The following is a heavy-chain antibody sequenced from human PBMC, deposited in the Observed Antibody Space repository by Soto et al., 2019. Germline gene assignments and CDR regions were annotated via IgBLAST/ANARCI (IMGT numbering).Heavy chain of an antibody. V-gene: IGHV3-48*03. CDR2: ISGSGITI. D-gene: IGHD3-10*01. J-gene: IGHJ6*02. Sequence: GGSLRLSCVASGRTFSSYEMSWVRQAPGKGLEWISYISGSGITIYYADSVKGRFTISRDNAENSLYLHTNSLRAEDMAVYYCARDYWYFYGARDHSFYYYGMDVWGQGTTVTVSS. CDR3: ARDYWYFYGARDHSFYYYGMDV. CDR1: GRTFSSYE.